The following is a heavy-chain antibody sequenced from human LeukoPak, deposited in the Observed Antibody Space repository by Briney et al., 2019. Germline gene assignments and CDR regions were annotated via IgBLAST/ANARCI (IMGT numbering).Heavy chain of an antibody. J-gene: IGHJ4*02. CDR3: AKDIGLRWHRGDAIDY. CDR1: GFTFSSYG. D-gene: IGHD4-23*01. V-gene: IGHV3-30*18. Sequence: PGGSLRLSCAASGFTFSSYGMHWLRQAPGKGLEWVAVISYDGSNKYYADSVKGRFTISRDNSKNTLYLQMNSLRAEDTDVYYCAKDIGLRWHRGDAIDYWGQGTLVTVSS. CDR2: ISYDGSNK.